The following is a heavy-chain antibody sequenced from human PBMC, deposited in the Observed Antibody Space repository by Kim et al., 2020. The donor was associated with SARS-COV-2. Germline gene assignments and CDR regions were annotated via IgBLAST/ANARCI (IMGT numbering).Heavy chain of an antibody. CDR3: AREYYDFWSGYSYYYGMDV. V-gene: IGHV3-11*06. J-gene: IGHJ6*02. D-gene: IGHD3-3*01. Sequence: GRFTISRDNAKNSLYLQMNSLRAEDTAVYYCAREYYDFWSGYSYYYGMDVWGQGTTVTVSS.